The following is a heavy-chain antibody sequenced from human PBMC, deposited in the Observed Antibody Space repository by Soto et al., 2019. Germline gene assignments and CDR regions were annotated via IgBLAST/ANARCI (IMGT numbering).Heavy chain of an antibody. V-gene: IGHV4-34*01. CDR1: GGSFSGYY. CDR2: INHSGIT. J-gene: IGHJ4*02. Sequence: PSETLSLTCAVYGGSFSGYYCSWIRQPPGKGLEWIGEINHSGITNYNPSLKSRVTISVDTSKNQFSLKLSSVTAADTAVYYCASLAVARPNWTPDYWGQGILVTVSP. D-gene: IGHD6-19*01. CDR3: ASLAVARPNWTPDY.